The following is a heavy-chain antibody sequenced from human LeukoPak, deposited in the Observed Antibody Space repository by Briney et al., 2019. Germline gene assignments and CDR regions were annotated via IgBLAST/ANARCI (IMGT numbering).Heavy chain of an antibody. V-gene: IGHV4-61*02. D-gene: IGHD6-19*01. CDR2: IYTSGST. CDR3: ARLNWSSGWAVNYYMDV. CDR1: GGSISSGSYY. Sequence: SETLSLTCTVSGGSISSGSYYWSWIRQPAGKGLEWIGRIYTSGSTNYNPSLKSRVTISVDTSKNQFSLKLSSVTAADTAVYYCARLNWSSGWAVNYYMDVWGKGTTVTISS. J-gene: IGHJ6*03.